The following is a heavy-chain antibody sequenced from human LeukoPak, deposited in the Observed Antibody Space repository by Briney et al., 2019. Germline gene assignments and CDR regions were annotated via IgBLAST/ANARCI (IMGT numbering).Heavy chain of an antibody. Sequence: ASVKVSCKASGGTFSSYAISWVRQAPGQGLEWMGGIIPIFGTANYAQKFQGRVTITADESTSTAYMELSSLRSEDTAVYYCAREEVVGTMIVVSTYYFDYWGQGTLVTVSS. CDR2: IIPIFGTA. V-gene: IGHV1-69*13. CDR3: AREEVVGTMIVVSTYYFDY. D-gene: IGHD3-22*01. CDR1: GGTFSSYA. J-gene: IGHJ4*02.